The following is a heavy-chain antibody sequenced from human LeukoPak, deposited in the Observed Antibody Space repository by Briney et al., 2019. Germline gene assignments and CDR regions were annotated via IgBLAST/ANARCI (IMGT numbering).Heavy chain of an antibody. CDR3: AKKVGYCSGGSCYTGYFDY. CDR2: ISGSGGST. Sequence: PGGSLRLSCAASGFTFSGYAMSWVRQAPGKGLEWVSAISGSGGSTYYADSVKGRFTISRDNSKNTLYLQMNSLRAEDTAVYYCAKKVGYCSGGSCYTGYFDYWGQGTLVTVSS. J-gene: IGHJ4*02. V-gene: IGHV3-23*01. D-gene: IGHD2-15*01. CDR1: GFTFSGYA.